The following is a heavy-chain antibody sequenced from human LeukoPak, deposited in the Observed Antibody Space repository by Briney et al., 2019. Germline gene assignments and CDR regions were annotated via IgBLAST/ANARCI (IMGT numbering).Heavy chain of an antibody. J-gene: IGHJ4*02. CDR2: ISTTSRYI. V-gene: IGHV3-21*01. D-gene: IGHD5-12*01. CDR1: GFXFTSYS. Sequence: GGSLRLSCAASGFXFTSYSINWVRQAPGKGLEWVSSISTTSRYIYYADSVKGRFTVSRDNAKNSLYLHMNSLRAEDTAVYYCARGNSDYDHDYWGQGSLVTVSS. CDR3: ARGNSDYDHDY.